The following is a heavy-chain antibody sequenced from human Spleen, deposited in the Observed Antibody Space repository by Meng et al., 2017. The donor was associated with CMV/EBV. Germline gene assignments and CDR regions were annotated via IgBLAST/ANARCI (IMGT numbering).Heavy chain of an antibody. CDR3: ARGDYGIIDY. J-gene: IGHJ4*02. D-gene: IGHD4-17*01. V-gene: IGHV6-1*01. CDR1: GDSVYSNRAA. Sequence: ISGDSVYSNRAAWNWIRQSPSRGLEWLGRTYYRSKWYYDYAGSVKSRITISPDTSKNHFSLHLNSVTPQDTAVYYCARGDYGIIDYWGQGTLVTVSS. CDR2: TYYRSKWYY.